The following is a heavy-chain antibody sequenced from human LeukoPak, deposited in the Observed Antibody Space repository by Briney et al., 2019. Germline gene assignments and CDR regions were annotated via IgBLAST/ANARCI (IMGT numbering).Heavy chain of an antibody. Sequence: PSETLSLTCTVSGGSISSYYWSWIRQPPGKGLEWIGYIYYSGSTNYNPSLKSRVTISVDTSKNQFSLKLSSVTAADTAVYYCARGSSYRGHLGYWGQGTLVTVSS. J-gene: IGHJ4*02. CDR2: IYYSGST. CDR1: GGSISSYY. V-gene: IGHV4-59*01. CDR3: ARGSSYRGHLGY. D-gene: IGHD1-26*01.